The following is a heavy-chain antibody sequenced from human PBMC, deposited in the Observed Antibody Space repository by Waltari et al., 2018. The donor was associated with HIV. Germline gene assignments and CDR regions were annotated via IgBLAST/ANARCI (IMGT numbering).Heavy chain of an antibody. D-gene: IGHD2-15*01. J-gene: IGHJ6*02. V-gene: IGHV1-69*04. Sequence: QVQLVQSGAEVKKPGSSVRVSCKASGDTFSTYGFSWVRQAPGQGLEWMGRIIPILDVANYAQKFQGRVTMTADKSTSTAYMELSSLRSEDTALYYCTRDKGYCSGGSCYYYYNYGMDVWGQGTTVTVSS. CDR1: GDTFSTYG. CDR2: IIPILDVA. CDR3: TRDKGYCSGGSCYYYYNYGMDV.